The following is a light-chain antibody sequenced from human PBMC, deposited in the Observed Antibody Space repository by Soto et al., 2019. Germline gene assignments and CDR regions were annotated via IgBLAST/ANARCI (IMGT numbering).Light chain of an antibody. V-gene: IGKV1-39*01. CDR1: QSISDS. J-gene: IGKJ4*01. CDR3: QQSFSFPAT. Sequence: IQLTQSPSSLSASVGDRVTITCRASQSISDSLNWYQHKPGTAPKLLIYAASSLQSGVPSRFSGGGSGTDFTPTISSLQPEDFVTYFCQQSFSFPATFGGGTKVDIK. CDR2: AAS.